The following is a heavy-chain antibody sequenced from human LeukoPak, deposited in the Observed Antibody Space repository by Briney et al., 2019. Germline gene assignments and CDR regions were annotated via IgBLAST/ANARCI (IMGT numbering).Heavy chain of an antibody. CDR2: ISWNSGSI. Sequence: GRSLRLSCAASGFTFDDYAMQWVRQAPGKGLEWVSGISWNSGSIGYADSVKGRFTISRDNAKNSLYLQMNSLRAEDTALYYCAKDRGTGTTGYYYYMDVWGKGTTVTVSS. CDR3: AKDRGTGTTGYYYYMDV. V-gene: IGHV3-9*01. CDR1: GFTFDDYA. J-gene: IGHJ6*03. D-gene: IGHD1-7*01.